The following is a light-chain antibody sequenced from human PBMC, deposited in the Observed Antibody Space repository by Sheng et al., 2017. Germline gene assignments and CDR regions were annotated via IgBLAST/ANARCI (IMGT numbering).Light chain of an antibody. V-gene: IGKV1-39*01. CDR3: QQTSRTPYT. CDR2: GAS. Sequence: DIQMTQSPSSLSASIGDRVTITCRASQSITRFLHCISRCQGKAPKLLIYGASSLQSGVPSRFSGGGSGTDFTLTISSVRPEDFATYYCQQTSRTPYTFGHGTKLEIK. J-gene: IGKJ2*01. CDR1: QSITRF.